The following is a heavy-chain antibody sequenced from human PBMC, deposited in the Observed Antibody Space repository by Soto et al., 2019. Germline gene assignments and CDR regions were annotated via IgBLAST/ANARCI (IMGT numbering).Heavy chain of an antibody. Sequence: GGSLRLSCAASGFTFSSYAMSWVRQAPGKGLEWVSAISGSGGSTYYADSVKGRFTISRDNSKNTLYLQMNSLSAEDTAVYYCAKHDFWSGYSYLDYWGQGTLVTVSS. D-gene: IGHD3-3*01. CDR2: ISGSGGST. CDR3: AKHDFWSGYSYLDY. CDR1: GFTFSSYA. J-gene: IGHJ4*02. V-gene: IGHV3-23*01.